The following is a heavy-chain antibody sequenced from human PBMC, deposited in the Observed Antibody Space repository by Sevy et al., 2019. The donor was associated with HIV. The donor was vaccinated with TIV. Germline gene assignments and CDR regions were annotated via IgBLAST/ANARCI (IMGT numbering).Heavy chain of an antibody. Sequence: GGSLRLSCAASGFTLSSYWMNWVRQAPGKGLEWVANIKEDGSDKYYVNSVKGRFSISRDNAQNSLYLEMNSLRAEDTAVYYCARWDVWGKGTTITVSS. CDR2: IKEDGSDK. CDR1: GFTLSSYW. CDR3: ARWDV. J-gene: IGHJ6*04. V-gene: IGHV3-7*01.